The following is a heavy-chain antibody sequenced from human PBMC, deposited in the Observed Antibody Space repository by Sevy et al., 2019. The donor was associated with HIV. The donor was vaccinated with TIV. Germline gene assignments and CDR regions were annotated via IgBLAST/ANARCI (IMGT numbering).Heavy chain of an antibody. CDR3: AKRFGIFGVDF. Sequence: GGPLRLSCAASEFTFNTYGMHWVRQAPGKGLEWVALISYDGSNKYYEDSVKGRFTISRDNSKDTLYLQMNSLRDEDTGVYYCAKRFGIFGVDFWGHGTLVTVSS. D-gene: IGHD3-3*01. J-gene: IGHJ4*01. V-gene: IGHV3-30*18. CDR2: ISYDGSNK. CDR1: EFTFNTYG.